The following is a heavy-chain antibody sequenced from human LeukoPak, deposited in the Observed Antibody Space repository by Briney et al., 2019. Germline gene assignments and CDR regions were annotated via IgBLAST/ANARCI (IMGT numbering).Heavy chain of an antibody. J-gene: IGHJ4*02. CDR1: GGSISSYY. V-gene: IGHV4-4*07. Sequence: SETLSLTCTVSGGSISSYYWSWIRQPAGKGLEWIGRIYTSGSTNYNPSLKSRVTISVDTSKNQFSLKLSSVTAADTAVYYCARSRASGWPAYFDYWGQGTLVTVSS. CDR2: IYTSGST. D-gene: IGHD6-19*01. CDR3: ARSRASGWPAYFDY.